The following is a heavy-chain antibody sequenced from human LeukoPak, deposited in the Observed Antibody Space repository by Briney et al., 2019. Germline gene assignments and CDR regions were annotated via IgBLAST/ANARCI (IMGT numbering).Heavy chain of an antibody. CDR2: ISNYNGNT. D-gene: IGHD2-2*01. CDR3: ARDPRYRGYCSSTSCHWMDY. V-gene: IGHV1-18*04. CDR1: GYTFSSYG. Sequence: ASVKVSCKASGYTFSSYGISWVRQAPGQGLEWMGWISNYNGNTNYAQKVKGRVTMTTDTSTSTAYMELRSLRSDDTALYYCARDPRYRGYCSSTSCHWMDYWGQGTLVTVSS. J-gene: IGHJ4*02.